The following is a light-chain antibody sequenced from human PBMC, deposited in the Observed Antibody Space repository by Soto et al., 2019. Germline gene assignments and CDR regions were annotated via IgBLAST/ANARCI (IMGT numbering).Light chain of an antibody. CDR2: AAS. CDR1: QAISTW. Sequence: DLQMTQSPSSVSASVGDRVTITCRASQAISTWLAWYQQKPGKAPKLLIYAASNLQTGVPSRFSGSGSGTDFTLTISSLQPEDFATYYCQQANSFPPTFGQGTKVEIK. V-gene: IGKV1D-12*01. J-gene: IGKJ1*01. CDR3: QQANSFPPT.